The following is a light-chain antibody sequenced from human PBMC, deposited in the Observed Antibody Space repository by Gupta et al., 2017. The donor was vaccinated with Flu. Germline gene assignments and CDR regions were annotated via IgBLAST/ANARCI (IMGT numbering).Light chain of an antibody. CDR1: QSVLYSSNNKNY. J-gene: IGKJ1*01. CDR3: LQDHSPPWA. Sequence: DIVMTQPPDSLAVSLGERATINCKASQSVLYSSNNKNYLAWYQQKPGQPPKLLIYWASTREPGVPDRFSASGSGSDFTLTISSLQAEDLAVYYCLQDHSPPWAFGQGTKLEIK. V-gene: IGKV4-1*01. CDR2: WAS.